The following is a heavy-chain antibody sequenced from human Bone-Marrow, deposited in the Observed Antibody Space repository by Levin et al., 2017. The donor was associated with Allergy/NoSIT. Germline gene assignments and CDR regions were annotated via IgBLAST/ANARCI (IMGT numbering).Heavy chain of an antibody. CDR2: IFASGST. CDR1: GGSINTGPYS. Sequence: PSETLSLTCSVSGGSINTGPYSWTWIRQPAGKGLEWIGRIFASGSTHYNPSLRSRLTMSLDTSKNQFSLKLTSATAADTAVYYCARASLTFVEPLSKEQDVWGQGTMVTVSS. D-gene: IGHD1/OR15-1a*01. J-gene: IGHJ3*01. CDR3: ARASLTFVEPLSKEQDV. V-gene: IGHV4-61*02.